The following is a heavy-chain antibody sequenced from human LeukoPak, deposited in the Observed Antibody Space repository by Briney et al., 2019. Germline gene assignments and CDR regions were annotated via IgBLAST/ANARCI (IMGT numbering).Heavy chain of an antibody. CDR1: GLTFSDNQ. Sequence: PGGSLRLSCAASGLTFSDNQMAWIRQAPGKGLEWVSHISSSGRTIFYVDSVKGRFTISRDNAMNSLYLQMNSLRAEDTAIYYCATSRTLNYWGQGTLLTVSS. J-gene: IGHJ4*02. D-gene: IGHD3/OR15-3a*01. CDR2: ISSSGRTI. CDR3: ATSRTLNY. V-gene: IGHV3-11*04.